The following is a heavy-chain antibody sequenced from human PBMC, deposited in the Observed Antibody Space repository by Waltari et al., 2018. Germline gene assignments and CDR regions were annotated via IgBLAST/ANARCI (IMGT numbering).Heavy chain of an antibody. CDR1: GGSISSYY. D-gene: IGHD3-10*01. Sequence: QVQLQESGPGLVKPSETLSLTCTVSGGSISSYYWSWIRQPAGKGLEWIGYIYTSGITNYNPSLKSRVTISVDTSKNQFSLKLSSVTAADTAVYYCAHGLLWFRVADYWGQGTLVTVSS. J-gene: IGHJ4*02. V-gene: IGHV4-4*09. CDR2: IYTSGIT. CDR3: AHGLLWFRVADY.